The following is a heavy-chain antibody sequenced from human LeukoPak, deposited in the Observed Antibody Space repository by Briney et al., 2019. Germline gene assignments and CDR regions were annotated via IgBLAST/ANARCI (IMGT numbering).Heavy chain of an antibody. J-gene: IGHJ4*02. CDR3: ANNWNNYFEY. D-gene: IGHD1-1*01. CDR2: IGTIGDT. V-gene: IGHV3-13*01. CDR1: GFTFSTYD. Sequence: GGSLRLSCAASGFTFSTYDMHWVRQVSGKGLEWVSSIGTIGDTFYPGSVKGRFTISRENAKNSLYLQMNGLRAGDTAVYYCANNWNNYFEYWGQGTPVTVSS.